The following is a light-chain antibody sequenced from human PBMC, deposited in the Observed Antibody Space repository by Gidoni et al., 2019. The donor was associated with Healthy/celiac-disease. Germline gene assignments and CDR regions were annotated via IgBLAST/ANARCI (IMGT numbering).Light chain of an antibody. V-gene: IGKV4-1*01. CDR2: WAS. CDR1: QSVLYSSNNKNY. CDR3: QQYYSTPPWT. J-gene: IGKJ1*01. Sequence: DIVMTQSPDSLAVSLGERAPINCKSSQSVLYSSNNKNYLAWYQQKPGQPPKLLIYWASTRESGVPDRFSGSGSGTDFTLTISSLQAEDVAVYYCQQYYSTPPWTFGQXTKVEIK.